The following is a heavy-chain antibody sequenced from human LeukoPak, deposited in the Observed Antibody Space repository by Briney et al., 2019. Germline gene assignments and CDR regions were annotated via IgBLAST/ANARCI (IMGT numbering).Heavy chain of an antibody. CDR2: INWNGGSI. Sequence: PGGSLRLSCAVSGFTFDDYGMNWVRQAPGKGLEWVSGINWNGGSIGYADSVKGRFTISRDNAKNTLYLQMNSLRVEDTAVYYCARGRPHGNDYWGQGTLVTVSS. J-gene: IGHJ4*02. CDR3: ARGRPHGNDY. V-gene: IGHV3-20*04. CDR1: GFTFDDYG. D-gene: IGHD4-23*01.